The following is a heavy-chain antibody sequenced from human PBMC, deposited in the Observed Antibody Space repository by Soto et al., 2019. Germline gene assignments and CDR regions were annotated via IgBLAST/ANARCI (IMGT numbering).Heavy chain of an antibody. Sequence: QVQLVESGGGVVQPGRSLTLSCAASGFTFRNYAMHWVRQAPGKWLEWVATISYDGDNKYYTDSVKGPFTISRDNSKNTLYLQMNSLRPEDTAVYYCARPWGQLSTYYYGMDTWRQGTTVTVSS. CDR3: ARPWGQLSTYYYGMDT. V-gene: IGHV3-30-3*01. CDR1: GFTFRNYA. CDR2: ISYDGDNK. J-gene: IGHJ6*02. D-gene: IGHD3-16*01.